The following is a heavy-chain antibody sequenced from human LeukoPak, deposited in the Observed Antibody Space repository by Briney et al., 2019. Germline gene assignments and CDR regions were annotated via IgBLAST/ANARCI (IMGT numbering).Heavy chain of an antibody. V-gene: IGHV3-74*01. D-gene: IGHD3-22*01. J-gene: IGHJ1*01. CDR1: GFTFITYW. CDR3: ARAPSEIGGYYPEYFRH. CDR2: IKSDGGT. Sequence: GGSLRLSCAASGFTFITYWMRWVRPAPRKGLLRVSRIKSDGGTNSADSVKGRFTISRDNAKKTVSLQMNSLRPEDTGVYYCARAPSEIGGYYPEYFRHWGQGTLVTVSS.